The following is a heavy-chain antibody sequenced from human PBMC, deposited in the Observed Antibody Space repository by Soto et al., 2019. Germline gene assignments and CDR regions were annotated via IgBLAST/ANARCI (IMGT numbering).Heavy chain of an antibody. CDR3: ARDSALIAAAGTLRNYYYYGMDV. V-gene: IGHV1-46*01. Sequence: ASVKVSCKASGYTFTSYYIHWVRQAPGQGLEWMGIINPSGGSTSYAQKFQGRVTMTRDTSTSTVYMELSSLRSEDTAVYYCARDSALIAAAGTLRNYYYYGMDVWGQGTPVTVSS. CDR1: GYTFTSYY. J-gene: IGHJ6*02. D-gene: IGHD6-13*01. CDR2: INPSGGST.